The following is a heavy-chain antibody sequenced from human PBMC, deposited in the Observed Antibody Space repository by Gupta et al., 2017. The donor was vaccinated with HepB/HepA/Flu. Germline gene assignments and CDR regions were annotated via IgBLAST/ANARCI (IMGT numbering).Heavy chain of an antibody. Sequence: QVQLVESGGGVVQPGRSLRLSCAASGFTFSSYGMHWVRQAPGKGLEWVAVISYDGSNKYYADSVKGRFTISRDNSKNTLYLQMNSLRAEDTAVYYCAKDVEVPEWSLDYWGQGTLVTVSS. CDR2: ISYDGSNK. V-gene: IGHV3-30*18. CDR3: AKDVEVPEWSLDY. J-gene: IGHJ4*02. CDR1: GFTFSSYG. D-gene: IGHD3-3*01.